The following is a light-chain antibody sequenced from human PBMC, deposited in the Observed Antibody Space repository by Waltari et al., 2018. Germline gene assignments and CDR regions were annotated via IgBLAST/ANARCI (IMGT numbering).Light chain of an antibody. CDR1: QDISNS. CDR2: DAS. J-gene: IGKJ2*01. Sequence: DIQMTQSTSSLSVGDRVTITCQASQDISNSLNWYHQKPGKDPKLLIYDASDLETGVPSRFSGSGAGTDFTFTISSLQPEDIATYYCQQYQNLPYTFGQGTKLEI. CDR3: QQYQNLPYT. V-gene: IGKV1-33*01.